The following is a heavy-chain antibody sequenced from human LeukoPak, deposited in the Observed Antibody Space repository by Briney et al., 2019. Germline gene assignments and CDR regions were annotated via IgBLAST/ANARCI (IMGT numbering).Heavy chain of an antibody. CDR2: IKQDGSEK. Sequence: GGSLRLSCAASGFTFSSYWMSWVRQAPGKGLEWVANIKQDGSEKYYVDSVKDRFTISRDNAKNSLYLQMNSLRAEDTAVYYWARGSYGSGSYYGYWGQGTLVTVSS. D-gene: IGHD3-10*01. V-gene: IGHV3-7*01. CDR3: ARGSYGSGSYYGY. CDR1: GFTFSSYW. J-gene: IGHJ4*02.